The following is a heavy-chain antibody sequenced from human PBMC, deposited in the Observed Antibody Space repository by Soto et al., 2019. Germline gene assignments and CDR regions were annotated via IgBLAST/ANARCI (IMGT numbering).Heavy chain of an antibody. D-gene: IGHD3-10*01. CDR2: ISSSGSYI. CDR3: ARDSTTYYGSGSSDY. CDR1: GFTFSSYS. J-gene: IGHJ4*02. V-gene: IGHV3-21*01. Sequence: EVQLVESGGGLVKPGGSLRLSCAASGFTFSSYSMNWVRQAPGKGLECVSSISSSGSYIYYADSLKGRFTTSRDNAKNSLYLQMNSLSAEDTAVYYCARDSTTYYGSGSSDYWGQGTLVTVSS.